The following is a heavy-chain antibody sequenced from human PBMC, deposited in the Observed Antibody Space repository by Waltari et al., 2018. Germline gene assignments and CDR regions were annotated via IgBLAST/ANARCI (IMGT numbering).Heavy chain of an antibody. Sequence: QVQLVQSGAEVKKPGSSVKVSCKASGGTFSSYAISWVRQAPGQGLEWMGGIIPSLGIANYAQKFQGRVTITADKSTSTAYMELSSLRSEDTAVYYCAREGRWGGYNWNYWGQGTLVTVSS. CDR1: GGTFSSYA. D-gene: IGHD5-12*01. CDR2: IIPSLGIA. V-gene: IGHV1-69*10. CDR3: AREGRWGGYNWNY. J-gene: IGHJ4*02.